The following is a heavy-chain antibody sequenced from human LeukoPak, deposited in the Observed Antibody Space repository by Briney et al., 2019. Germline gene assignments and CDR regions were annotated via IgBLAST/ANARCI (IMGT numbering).Heavy chain of an antibody. D-gene: IGHD2-21*01. Sequence: PGGSLRLSCAASGFTFSSYAMSWIRQAPGEGLEWVSAISGSGGTTYYPNSVKGRFTISRDNSKKTLYLQMNSLRAEDTAVYHCATDSQVISTYYFDYWGQGTLVTVSS. J-gene: IGHJ4*02. CDR1: GFTFSSYA. CDR3: ATDSQVISTYYFDY. V-gene: IGHV3-23*01. CDR2: ISGSGGTT.